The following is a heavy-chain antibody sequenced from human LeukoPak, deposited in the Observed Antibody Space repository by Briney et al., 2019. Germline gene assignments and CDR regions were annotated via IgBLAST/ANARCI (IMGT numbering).Heavy chain of an antibody. CDR3: ASTTYGSGSPTGA. V-gene: IGHV3-30*02. D-gene: IGHD3-10*01. CDR2: IRYDGSNK. Sequence: PGGSLRLSCAASGFTFSSFGMHWVRQAPGKGLEWVAFIRYDGSNKYYADSVKGRFTISRDNAKNSLYLQMNSLRAEDTAVYYCASTTYGSGSPTGAWGQGTLVTVSS. J-gene: IGHJ5*02. CDR1: GFTFSSFG.